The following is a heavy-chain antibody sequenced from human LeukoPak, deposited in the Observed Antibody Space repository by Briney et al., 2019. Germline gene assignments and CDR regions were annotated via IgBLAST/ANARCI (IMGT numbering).Heavy chain of an antibody. Sequence: ASVKVSCKASGYTFTGYYMHWVRQAPGQGLELMGWINPNSGGTNYAQKFQGRVTMTRDTSISTAYMELSRLRSDDTAVYYCARAFSSTRPEFDYWGQGTLVTVSS. CDR1: GYTFTGYY. CDR3: ARAFSSTRPEFDY. CDR2: INPNSGGT. D-gene: IGHD2-2*01. V-gene: IGHV1-2*02. J-gene: IGHJ4*02.